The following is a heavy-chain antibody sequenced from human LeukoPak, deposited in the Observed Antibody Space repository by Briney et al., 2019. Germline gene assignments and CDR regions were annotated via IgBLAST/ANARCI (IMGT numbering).Heavy chain of an antibody. CDR2: IYYNGGA. J-gene: IGHJ4*02. Sequence: SETLSLTCTVSGGSITSGSYYWGWIRQPPGKGLEWIGSIYYNGGAYYNPSLKSRVTISVDTSKNQFSLKLRSVTAADMAVYYCARGPKSYYYDSSGYGFDYWGQGTLVTVSS. CDR3: ARGPKSYYYDSSGYGFDY. V-gene: IGHV4-39*01. D-gene: IGHD3-22*01. CDR1: GGSITSGSYY.